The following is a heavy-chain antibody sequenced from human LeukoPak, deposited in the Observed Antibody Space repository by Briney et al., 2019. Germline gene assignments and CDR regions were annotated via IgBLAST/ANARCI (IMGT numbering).Heavy chain of an antibody. CDR3: ARDPSNSAFKGMQGGDY. J-gene: IGHJ4*02. Sequence: SETLSLTCAVYGGSFSGYYWSWIRQPPGKGLEWIGEINHSGSTNYNPSLKSRVTISVDTSKNQFSLKLSSVTAADAAVYYCARDPSNSAFKGMQGGDYWGQGTLVTVSS. CDR1: GGSFSGYY. D-gene: IGHD3-16*01. CDR2: INHSGST. V-gene: IGHV4-34*01.